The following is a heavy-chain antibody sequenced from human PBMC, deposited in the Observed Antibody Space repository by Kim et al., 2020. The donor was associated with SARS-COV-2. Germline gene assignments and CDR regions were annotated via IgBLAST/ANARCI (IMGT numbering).Heavy chain of an antibody. D-gene: IGHD3-10*01. J-gene: IGHJ4*02. CDR2: ISSSGSYV. CDR1: GFTFSDYY. CDR3: ARVPFGDLSAYYFDL. Sequence: GGSLRLSCAASGFTFSDYYMTWIRQAPGKGLEWVSYISSSGSYVNNADSVKGRFTISRDNAKNSLYLQMSSLRAEDTALYYCARVPFGDLSAYYFDLWGPGTRVPVSS. V-gene: IGHV3-11*01.